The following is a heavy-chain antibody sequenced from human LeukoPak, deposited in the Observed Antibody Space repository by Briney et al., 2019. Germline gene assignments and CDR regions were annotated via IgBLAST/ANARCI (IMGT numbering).Heavy chain of an antibody. CDR2: IVVGSGNT. V-gene: IGHV1-58*02. D-gene: IGHD3-22*01. CDR1: GFTLTSSA. Sequence: SVKVSCKASGFTLTSSAMQWVRQARGQRLEWIGWIVVGSGNTNYAQKFQERVTITRDMSTSTAYMELSSLRSEDTAVYYCAATYYYDSSGYYPLDYWGQGTLVTVSS. CDR3: AATYYYDSSGYYPLDY. J-gene: IGHJ4*02.